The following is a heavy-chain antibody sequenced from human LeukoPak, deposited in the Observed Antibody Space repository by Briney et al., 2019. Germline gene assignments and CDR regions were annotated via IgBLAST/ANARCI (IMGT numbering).Heavy chain of an antibody. J-gene: IGHJ4*02. CDR1: GYIFTNYW. CDR3: ARDGYGSGGSIDY. CDR2: IYPGDSDT. V-gene: IGHV5-51*01. Sequence: GESLKISCKVSGYIFTNYWIGWVRQMPGKGLEWMGIIYPGDSDTRYSPSFQGQVTISADKSISTAYLQWNRLKASDTAMYYCARDGYGSGGSIDYWGQGTLVTVSS. D-gene: IGHD3-10*01.